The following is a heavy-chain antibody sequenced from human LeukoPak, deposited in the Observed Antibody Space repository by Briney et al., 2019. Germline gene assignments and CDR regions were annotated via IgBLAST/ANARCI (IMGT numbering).Heavy chain of an antibody. CDR2: ISYDGNKI. CDR1: GFSFSTYA. D-gene: IGHD6-19*01. J-gene: IGHJ1*01. V-gene: IGHV3-30-3*01. Sequence: GGSLRLSCAASGFSFSTYALHWVRQAPGKGLEWVAVISYDGNKIYYADSVKGRFTISRDSSKDTLDLQMDSLRAEDTAVYYCARDYASSGWYHKSYFQHWGQGTLVTVSS. CDR3: ARDYASSGWYHKSYFQH.